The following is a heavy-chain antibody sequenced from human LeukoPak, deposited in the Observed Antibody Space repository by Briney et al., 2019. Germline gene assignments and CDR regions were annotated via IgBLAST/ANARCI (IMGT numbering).Heavy chain of an antibody. Sequence: GGSLRLSCVASGFDFNKYWMTWVRQAPGKGLEWVSAISASADNTYYAVSVKGRFSISRDNSKSTMYLQMNSLRAEDTALYYCARYTASGPTVNVGYWGQGTLVTVSS. D-gene: IGHD5-18*01. CDR3: ARYTASGPTVNVGY. CDR1: GFDFNKYW. J-gene: IGHJ4*02. V-gene: IGHV3-23*01. CDR2: ISASADNT.